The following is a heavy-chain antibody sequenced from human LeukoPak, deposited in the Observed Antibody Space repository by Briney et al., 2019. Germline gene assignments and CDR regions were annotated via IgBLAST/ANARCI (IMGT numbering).Heavy chain of an antibody. D-gene: IGHD2-15*01. V-gene: IGHV3-74*01. CDR1: GFTFSSYW. CDR3: ARGYCSGGSCFSSTGNFDL. Sequence: GGSLRLSCAASGFTFSSYWMHWVRQVPGKGLVWVARINPGGSSITYADSVKGRFTISRDSAKNTLYLQMDSLRAEDTGVYYCARGYCSGGSCFSSTGNFDLWGRGTLVTVSS. J-gene: IGHJ2*01. CDR2: INPGGSSI.